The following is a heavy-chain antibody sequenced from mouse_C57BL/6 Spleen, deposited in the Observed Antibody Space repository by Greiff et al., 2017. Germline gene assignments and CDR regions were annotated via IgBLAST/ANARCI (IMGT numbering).Heavy chain of an antibody. J-gene: IGHJ4*01. CDR1: GFTFSSYT. CDR2: ISGGGGNT. CDR3: ARHEARNYAMDY. D-gene: IGHD3-3*01. Sequence: EVNVVESGGGLVKPGGSLKLSCAASGFTFSSYTMSWVRQTPEKRLEWVATISGGGGNTYYPDSVKGRFTISRDNAKNTLYLQMSSLRSEDTALYYCARHEARNYAMDYWGQGTSVTVSS. V-gene: IGHV5-9*01.